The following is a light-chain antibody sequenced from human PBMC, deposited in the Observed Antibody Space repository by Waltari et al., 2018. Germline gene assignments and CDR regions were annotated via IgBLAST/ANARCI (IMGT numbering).Light chain of an antibody. J-gene: IGKJ1*01. V-gene: IGKV1-5*03. CDR1: QSISSW. CDR3: QQYNSSPWT. Sequence: ASVGDRVTITCRASQSISSWLAWYQQKPGKAPKLLIYKASSLESGVPSRFSGSGSGTEFTLTISSLQPDDFATYYCQQYNSSPWTFGQGTKVEIK. CDR2: KAS.